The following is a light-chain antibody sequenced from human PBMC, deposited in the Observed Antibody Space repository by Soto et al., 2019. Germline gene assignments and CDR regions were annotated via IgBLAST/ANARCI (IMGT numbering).Light chain of an antibody. CDR3: QQYNNWPRWT. J-gene: IGKJ1*01. CDR2: GAS. V-gene: IGKV3-15*01. CDR1: QSVSSN. Sequence: EIVMTQSPATLSVSPGERATLSCRASQSVSSNVAWYRQKPGQAPRLLIYGASTRATGIPARFSGSGSGTEFTLTISSLQSEDFAVYYCQQYNNWPRWTFGQGTKVEI.